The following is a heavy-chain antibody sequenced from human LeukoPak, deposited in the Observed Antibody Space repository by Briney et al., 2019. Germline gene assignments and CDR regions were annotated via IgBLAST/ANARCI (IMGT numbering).Heavy chain of an antibody. D-gene: IGHD1-26*01. J-gene: IGHJ4*02. Sequence: PGGSLRLSCAASGFTFSSYAMSWVRQAPGKGLEWVSAISGSGGSTYYADPVKGRFTISRDNSKNTLYLQMNSLRAEDTAVYYCAKDPRRWELGDYWGQGTLVTVSS. CDR3: AKDPRRWELGDY. CDR1: GFTFSSYA. CDR2: ISGSGGST. V-gene: IGHV3-23*01.